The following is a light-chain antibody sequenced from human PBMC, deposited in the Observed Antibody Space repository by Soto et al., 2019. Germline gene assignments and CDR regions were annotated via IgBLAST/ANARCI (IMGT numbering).Light chain of an antibody. Sequence: QSALTQPASVSGSPGQSITISCTGTSSDFGGYNYVSWYQQHPGKAPKLMIYDVSNRPSGVSNRFSGSKSGNTASLTISGLQAEDEADYYCSSYTSSSTFYVFGTRTKVTVL. CDR2: DVS. V-gene: IGLV2-14*01. J-gene: IGLJ1*01. CDR1: SSDFGGYNY. CDR3: SSYTSSSTFYV.